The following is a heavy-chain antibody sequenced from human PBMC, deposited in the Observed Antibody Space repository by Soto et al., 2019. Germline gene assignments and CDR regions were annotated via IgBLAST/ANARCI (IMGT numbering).Heavy chain of an antibody. Sequence: EVQLLESGGGLVQPGGSLRLSCEASGFILNSYGMSGVRQAPGKGLGWVSTLTSGVGTHYADSVKGRFTISRENSKNTLYLQMNSLRAEDTAVYYCAKDGDLYSGYSDHWGQGTLVTGSS. V-gene: IGHV3-23*01. CDR3: AKDGDLYSGYSDH. D-gene: IGHD5-12*01. J-gene: IGHJ4*02. CDR1: GFILNSYG. CDR2: LTSGVGT.